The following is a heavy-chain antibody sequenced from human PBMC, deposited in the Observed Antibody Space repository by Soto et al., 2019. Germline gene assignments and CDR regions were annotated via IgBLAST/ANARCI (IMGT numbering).Heavy chain of an antibody. V-gene: IGHV4-34*01. D-gene: IGHD2-8*02. CDR2: INHSGST. Sequence: SETLSVTCAVYCGSFSGDYWTWIRQPPGTGLEWIGEINHSGSTNYNPSLKSRVTISVDTSKNQFSLKLTSVTAADTAVYYCARDKITGLFDYWGQGTLVTVS. CDR1: CGSFSGDY. CDR3: ARDKITGLFDY. J-gene: IGHJ4*02.